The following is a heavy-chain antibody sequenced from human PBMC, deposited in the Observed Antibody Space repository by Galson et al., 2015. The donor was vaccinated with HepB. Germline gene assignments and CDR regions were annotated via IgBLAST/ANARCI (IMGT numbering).Heavy chain of an antibody. CDR1: GFIFSTYT. Sequence: SLRLSCAASGFIFSTYTMHWVRQAPGKGLEWMAVISHDGINKYYTDSVKGRFTISRDNSENTFYLQLSSLRPEDTAIYYCARGGLYSSSPFDYWGQGTLVTVSS. D-gene: IGHD6-6*01. CDR2: ISHDGINK. V-gene: IGHV3-30-3*01. CDR3: ARGGLYSSSPFDY. J-gene: IGHJ4*02.